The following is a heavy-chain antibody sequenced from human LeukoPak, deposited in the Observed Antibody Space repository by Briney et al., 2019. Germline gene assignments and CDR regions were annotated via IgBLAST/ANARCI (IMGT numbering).Heavy chain of an antibody. Sequence: GGSLRLSCAASGFTFSSYWMNWARQAPGKGLEWVGRIKSNTEGGTTDHAAPVKGRFAISRDDSKNTLYLQMNSLKTEDTALYYCTTDGVGSTYNYWGQGTLVTVAS. J-gene: IGHJ4*02. CDR1: GFTFSSYW. D-gene: IGHD3-3*01. CDR2: IKSNTEGGTT. CDR3: TTDGVGSTYNY. V-gene: IGHV3-15*07.